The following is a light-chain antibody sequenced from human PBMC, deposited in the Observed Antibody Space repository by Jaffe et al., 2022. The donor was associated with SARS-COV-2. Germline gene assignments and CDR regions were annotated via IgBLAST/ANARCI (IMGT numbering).Light chain of an antibody. CDR2: DVN. J-gene: IGLJ2*01. CDR1: SSDIGGYNY. Sequence: QSTLTQPPSASGSPGQSVTISCTGTSSDIGGYNYVSWYQQHPGKAPKLMIYDVNKRPSGVPDRFSGSKSGNTASLTVSGLQAEDEADYYCHSYGPFNQVLFGGGTKLTVL. V-gene: IGLV2-8*01. CDR3: HSYGPFNQVL.